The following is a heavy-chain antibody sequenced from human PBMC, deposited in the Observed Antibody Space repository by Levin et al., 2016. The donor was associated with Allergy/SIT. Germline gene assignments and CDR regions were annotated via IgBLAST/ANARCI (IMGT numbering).Heavy chain of an antibody. CDR1: GFTFSSYA. D-gene: IGHD3-3*01. Sequence: GGSLRLSCAASGFTFSSYAMSWVRQAPGKGLEWVSAISGSGGSTYYADSVKGQFTISRDNSKNTLYLQMNSLRAEDTAVYYCAKDYTIFGVVYDAFDIWGQGTMVTVSS. J-gene: IGHJ3*02. V-gene: IGHV3-23*01. CDR3: AKDYTIFGVVYDAFDI. CDR2: ISGSGGST.